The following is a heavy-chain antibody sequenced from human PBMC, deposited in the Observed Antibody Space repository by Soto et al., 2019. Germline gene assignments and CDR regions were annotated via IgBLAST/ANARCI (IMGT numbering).Heavy chain of an antibody. J-gene: IGHJ4*02. CDR2: IYHSGST. V-gene: IGHV4-30-2*01. D-gene: IGHD4-17*01. Sequence: SQTLSLTCTVSGGSISSGDYYWSWIRQPPGKGLEWIGYIYHSGSTYYNPSLKSRVTISVDRSKNQFSLKLSSVTAADTAVYYCSRGRRTAVTIDYLGQGTLVTVSS. CDR3: SRGRRTAVTIDY. CDR1: GGSISSGDYY.